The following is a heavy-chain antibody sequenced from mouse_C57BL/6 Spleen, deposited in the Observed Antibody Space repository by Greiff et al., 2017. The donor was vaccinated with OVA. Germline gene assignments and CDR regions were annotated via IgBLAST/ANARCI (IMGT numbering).Heavy chain of an antibody. CDR3: AREDDGYWFAY. D-gene: IGHD2-3*01. V-gene: IGHV1-64*01. CDR2: IHPNSGST. J-gene: IGHJ3*01. CDR1: GYTFTSYW. Sequence: QVQLQQPGAELVKPGASVKLSCKASGYTFTSYWMHWVKQRPGQGLEWIGMIHPNSGSTNYNEKFKSKATLTVDKSSSTAYMQLSSLTSEDSAVYYCAREDDGYWFAYWGQGTLVTVSA.